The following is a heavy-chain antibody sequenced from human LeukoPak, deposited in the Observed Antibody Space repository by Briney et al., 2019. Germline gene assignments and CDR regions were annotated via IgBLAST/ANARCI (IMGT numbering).Heavy chain of an antibody. CDR1: GFTFDDYA. Sequence: GGSLRLSCAASGFTFDDYAMHWVRQAPGKGLEWVAVISYDGSNKYYADSVKGRFTISRDNSKNTLYLQMNSLRAEDTAVYYCARERISGGAYWNDGTDAFDIWGQGTVVTVSS. CDR3: ARERISGGAYWNDGTDAFDI. CDR2: ISYDGSNK. D-gene: IGHD1-1*01. J-gene: IGHJ3*02. V-gene: IGHV3-30-3*01.